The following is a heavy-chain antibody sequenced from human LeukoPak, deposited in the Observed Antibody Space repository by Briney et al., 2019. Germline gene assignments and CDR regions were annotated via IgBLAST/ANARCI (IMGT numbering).Heavy chain of an antibody. J-gene: IGHJ4*02. V-gene: IGHV3-66*02. D-gene: IGHD6-19*01. Sequence: GGSLRLSCAASGFTVSSNYMSWVRQAPGKGLEWVSVIYSGGSTYYADSVRGRFTISRDNSKNTLYLQMNSLRAEDTAVYYCARDSRYSSGWFFDYWGQGTLVTVSS. CDR2: IYSGGST. CDR1: GFTVSSNY. CDR3: ARDSRYSSGWFFDY.